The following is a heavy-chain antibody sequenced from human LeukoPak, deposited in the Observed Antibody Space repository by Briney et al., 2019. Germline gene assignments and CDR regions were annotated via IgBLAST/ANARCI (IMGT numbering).Heavy chain of an antibody. CDR2: IYSSGST. V-gene: IGHV4-59*01. CDR1: GGSISSYY. J-gene: IGHJ4*02. CDR3: ARGYSYYFDY. D-gene: IGHD5-18*01. Sequence: PPETLSLTCTVSGGSISSYYWSWIRQPPGKGLEWIGYIYSSGSTNYNPSLKSRVTISVGTSKSQFSLKLSSVSAADTAVYYCARGYSYYFDYWGQGTLVTVSS.